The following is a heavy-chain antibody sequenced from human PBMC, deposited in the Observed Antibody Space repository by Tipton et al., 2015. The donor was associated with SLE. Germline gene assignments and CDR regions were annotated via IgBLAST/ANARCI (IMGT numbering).Heavy chain of an antibody. Sequence: TLSLTCTVSGGSISGYYWSWIRKPPGKGLEWIGKINHSGSTNYNPSLKSRVTISIDTSKNQFSLKLSSVTAADTAMYYCARDSYQWLGIDYWGQGTLVTVSS. CDR2: INHSGST. V-gene: IGHV4-34*01. J-gene: IGHJ4*02. CDR3: ARDSYQWLGIDY. CDR1: GGSISGYY. D-gene: IGHD6-19*01.